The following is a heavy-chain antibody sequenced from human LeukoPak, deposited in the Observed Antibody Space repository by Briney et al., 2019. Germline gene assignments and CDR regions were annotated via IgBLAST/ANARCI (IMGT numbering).Heavy chain of an antibody. CDR3: AKTGVEYPSSSGVLDS. D-gene: IGHD6-6*01. CDR1: GGTFRSSA. J-gene: IGHJ4*02. Sequence: SVKVSCKASGGTFRSSAITWVRQAPGQRFEWLGQISPIFGIADYAQKFQGRLTITTDESTSTAYLELSGLRSEDTALYYCAKTGVEYPSSSGVLDSWGQGTLVTVSS. CDR2: ISPIFGIA. V-gene: IGHV1-69*05.